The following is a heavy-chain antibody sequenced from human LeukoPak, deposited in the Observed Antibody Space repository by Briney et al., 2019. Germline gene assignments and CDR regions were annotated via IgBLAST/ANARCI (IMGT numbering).Heavy chain of an antibody. D-gene: IGHD1-26*01. Sequence: SETLSLTCTVSGGSISSYYWSWIRQPPGKRLEWIGYIYYSGSTNYNPSLKSRVTISVDTSKNQFSLKLSSVTAADTAVYYCARAPSQISGSFNFDYWGQGTLVTVSS. J-gene: IGHJ4*02. CDR1: GGSISSYY. CDR2: IYYSGST. V-gene: IGHV4-59*01. CDR3: ARAPSQISGSFNFDY.